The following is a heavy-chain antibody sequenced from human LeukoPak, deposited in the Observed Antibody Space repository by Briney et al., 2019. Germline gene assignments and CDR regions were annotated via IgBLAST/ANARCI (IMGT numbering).Heavy chain of an antibody. CDR1: GYTFTSYG. CDR3: ARDAGRYCSSTSCYGGWFDP. Sequence: GASVKVSCKASGYTFTSYGISWVRQAPGQGLEWMGWISAYNGNTNYAQKLQGRVTMTADTSTSTAHMELRSLRSDDTAVYYCARDAGRYCSSTSCYGGWFDPWGQGTLVTVSS. J-gene: IGHJ5*02. D-gene: IGHD2-2*01. CDR2: ISAYNGNT. V-gene: IGHV1-18*01.